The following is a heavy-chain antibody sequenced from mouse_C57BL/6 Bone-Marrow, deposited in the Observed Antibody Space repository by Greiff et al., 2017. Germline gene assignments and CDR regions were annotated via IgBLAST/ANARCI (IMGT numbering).Heavy chain of an antibody. J-gene: IGHJ4*01. CDR1: GYTFTDYE. V-gene: IGHV1-15*01. CDR3: TRGGEGYAMDY. Sequence: VQLQESGAELVRPGASVTLSCKASGYTFTDYEMHWVKQTPVHGLEWIGAIDPETGGTAYNQKFKGKAILTADKSSSTAYMELRSLPSEDSAVYYCTRGGEGYAMDYWGQGTSVTVSS. CDR2: IDPETGGT.